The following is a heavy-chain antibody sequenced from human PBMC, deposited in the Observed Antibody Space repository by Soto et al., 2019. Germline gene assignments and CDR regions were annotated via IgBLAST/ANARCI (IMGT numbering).Heavy chain of an antibody. CDR2: ISYDGSNK. CDR1: GFTFSSYA. J-gene: IGHJ4*02. V-gene: IGHV3-30-3*01. CDR3: ARSGVTIVVVVAPYFDY. D-gene: IGHD2-15*01. Sequence: QVQLVESGGGVVQPGRSLRLSCAASGFTFSSYAMHWVRQAPGKGLEWVAVISYDGSNKYYADSVKGRFTISRDNSKNTLYLQMNSLRAEDTAVYYCARSGVTIVVVVAPYFDYWGQGTQVTVSS.